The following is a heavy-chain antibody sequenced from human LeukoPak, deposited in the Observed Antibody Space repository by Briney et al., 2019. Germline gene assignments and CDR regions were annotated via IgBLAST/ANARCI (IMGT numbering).Heavy chain of an antibody. J-gene: IGHJ4*02. CDR2: IYTSGST. D-gene: IGHD2-15*01. CDR1: GGSISSYY. Sequence: SETLSLTCTVSGGSISSYYWSWIRQPAGKGLEWIGRIYTSGSTNYNPSLKRRVTMSVDTSKNQFSLKLSSVTAADTAVYYCARVGGGYCSGGSCEYYFDYWGQGTLVTVSS. CDR3: ARVGGGYCSGGSCEYYFDY. V-gene: IGHV4-4*07.